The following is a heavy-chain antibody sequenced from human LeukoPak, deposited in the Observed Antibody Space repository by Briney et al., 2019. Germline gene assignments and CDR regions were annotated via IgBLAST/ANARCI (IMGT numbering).Heavy chain of an antibody. CDR3: ARVYPHYSDSKAFDI. CDR1: GGSISSYY. D-gene: IGHD3-22*01. Sequence: PSETLSLTCTVSGGSISSYYWSWIRQPPGNGLEWIGYIYYSGSTNYNPSLKSRVTISVDTSKNQFSLKLSSVTAADTAVYYCARVYPHYSDSKAFDIWGQGTMVTVSS. J-gene: IGHJ3*02. CDR2: IYYSGST. V-gene: IGHV4-59*13.